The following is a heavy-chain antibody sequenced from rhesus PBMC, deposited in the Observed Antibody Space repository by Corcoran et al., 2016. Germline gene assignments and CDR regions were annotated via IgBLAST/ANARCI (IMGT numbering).Heavy chain of an antibody. J-gene: IGHJ6*01. CDR3: ARGGWNYYYGLDS. V-gene: IGHV1-200*01. Sequence: QVQLVQSGAAVKKPGASVKLSCKPPGYTCTSYSINWGRQAPGQGIEWMGWINPSTGNTGYAQKFKGRVTMPRDTSTSTAYMELSSLRSEDTAVYYCARGGWNYYYGLDSWGQGVVVTVSS. D-gene: IGHD1-1*01. CDR1: GYTCTSYS. CDR2: INPSTGNT.